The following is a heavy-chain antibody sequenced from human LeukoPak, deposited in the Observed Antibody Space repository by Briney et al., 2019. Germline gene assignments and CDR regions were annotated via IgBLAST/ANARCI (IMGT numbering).Heavy chain of an antibody. Sequence: GSLRLSCAASGFTFGRYAMNWVRQAPGKGLEWLSAISGSGTYTYYPDSVKGRFTISRDNSKNTLYLQMSSLRADDTAVYYCAKDRGGRVSGYEGADYWGQGTLVTVSS. J-gene: IGHJ4*02. CDR2: ISGSGTYT. CDR3: AKDRGGRVSGYEGADY. CDR1: GFTFGRYA. V-gene: IGHV3-23*01. D-gene: IGHD3-10*01.